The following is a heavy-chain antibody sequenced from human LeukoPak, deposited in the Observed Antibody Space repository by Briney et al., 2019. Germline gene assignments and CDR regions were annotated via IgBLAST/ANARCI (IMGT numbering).Heavy chain of an antibody. V-gene: IGHV4-59*01. J-gene: IGHJ4*02. CDR1: GGSISSYY. CDR3: ARVVDIVATIPDY. D-gene: IGHD5-12*01. CDR2: IYYSGST. Sequence: SETLSLTCTVSGGSISSYYWSWIRQPPGKGLEWIGYIYYSGSTNYNPSLKSRVTISVDTSKNQFSLKLSSVTAADTAVYYCARVVDIVATIPDYWGQGTLVTVSS.